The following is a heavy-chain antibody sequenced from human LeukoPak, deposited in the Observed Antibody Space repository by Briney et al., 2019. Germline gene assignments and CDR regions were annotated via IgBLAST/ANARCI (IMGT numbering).Heavy chain of an antibody. Sequence: SETLSLTCAVYGGSFSGYYWSWIRQPPGKGLEWIGEINHSGSTNYNPSLKSRVTISVDTSKNQFSLKLSSVTAADTAVYHCARVEYSSSLDYWYFDLWGRGTLVTVSS. CDR1: GGSFSGYY. CDR3: ARVEYSSSLDYWYFDL. D-gene: IGHD6-6*01. CDR2: INHSGST. V-gene: IGHV4-34*01. J-gene: IGHJ2*01.